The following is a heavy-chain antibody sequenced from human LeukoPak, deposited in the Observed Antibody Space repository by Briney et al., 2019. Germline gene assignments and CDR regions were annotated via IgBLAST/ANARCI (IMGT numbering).Heavy chain of an antibody. Sequence: SETLSLTCTVSAGSISRYYRSWVRQPPGRGLEWIGHIYYSGSTNYNPSLKSRVTISVDTSKNQFSLKLRSVTAADTAVYYCARRGSGSYSPFDYWGQGTLVTVSS. V-gene: IGHV4-59*08. CDR2: IYYSGST. D-gene: IGHD3-10*01. CDR3: ARRGSGSYSPFDY. J-gene: IGHJ4*02. CDR1: AGSISRYY.